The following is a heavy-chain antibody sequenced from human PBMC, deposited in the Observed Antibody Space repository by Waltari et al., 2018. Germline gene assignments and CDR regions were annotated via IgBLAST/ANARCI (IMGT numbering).Heavy chain of an antibody. CDR2: INPNRCNT. J-gene: IGHJ4*02. D-gene: IGHD3-22*01. CDR3: ATSGGRGYYGDY. Sequence: QVQLVQSGAEVKKPGASVKVSCKASGYTFTSYDINWVRQATGQGLEWMGWINPNRCNTGYAQNFQGRVTMTRKTSISTAYMELSSLRSEDTAVYYCATSGGRGYYGDYWGQGTLVTVSS. V-gene: IGHV1-8*01. CDR1: GYTFTSYD.